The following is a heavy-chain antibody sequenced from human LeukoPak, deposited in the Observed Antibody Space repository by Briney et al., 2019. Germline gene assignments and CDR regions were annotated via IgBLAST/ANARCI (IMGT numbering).Heavy chain of an antibody. V-gene: IGHV3-30*04. Sequence: GGSLRLSCAASGFTFSSYAMHWVRQAPGKGLEWVAVISYDGSNKYYADSVKGRFTISRDNAKNTLYLQMNSLRPEDTAVYFCASGELDSLYYFDYWGQGTLVTVSS. D-gene: IGHD1-1*01. J-gene: IGHJ4*02. CDR2: ISYDGSNK. CDR3: ASGELDSLYYFDY. CDR1: GFTFSSYA.